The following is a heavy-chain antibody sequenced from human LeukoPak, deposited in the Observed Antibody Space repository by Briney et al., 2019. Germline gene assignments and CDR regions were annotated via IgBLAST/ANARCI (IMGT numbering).Heavy chain of an antibody. CDR3: AKYSSSSNYYYGMDV. D-gene: IGHD6-13*01. CDR1: GFTFSLYA. Sequence: GRSLRLSCSASGFTFSLYAMNWVRQAPGKGLEWVAFISNDGRNDHYADSVKGRFTISRDNAKNKVYMQMNSLRAEDTAVYYCAKYSSSSNYYYGMDVWGQGTTVTVSS. J-gene: IGHJ6*02. CDR2: ISNDGRND. V-gene: IGHV3-30*18.